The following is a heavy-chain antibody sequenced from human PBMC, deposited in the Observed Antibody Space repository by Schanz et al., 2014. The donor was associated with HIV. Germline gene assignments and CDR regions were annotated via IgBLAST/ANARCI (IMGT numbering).Heavy chain of an antibody. Sequence: QVQLVQSGAEAKKPGSSVKVSCKASGGPFSISAISWVRHATGQGLEWMGGISPIFGTANYAQKVQGRVTMVADKSTRTACMELSSLRPAVGASYCCGRAAFASEDYSGMDVWGQGTTVTVSS. J-gene: IGHJ6*02. CDR3: GRAAFASEDYSGMDV. CDR2: ISPIFGTA. CDR1: GGPFSISA. V-gene: IGHV1-69*06. D-gene: IGHD3-3*02.